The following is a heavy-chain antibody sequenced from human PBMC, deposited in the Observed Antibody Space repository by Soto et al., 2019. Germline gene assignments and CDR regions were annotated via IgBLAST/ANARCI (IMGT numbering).Heavy chain of an antibody. CDR1: GFTFSSYG. CDR3: ARGIVGASSDYFDY. Sequence: PGGALRLSCAASGFTFSSYGMHWVRPAPGKGLEWVAVIGYDGTKKYYADSVKGRFTISRDNFENTMFLQMNSLRAEDTAVYYCARGIVGASSDYFDYWGQGTLVTVSS. V-gene: IGHV3-33*01. D-gene: IGHD1-26*01. CDR2: IGYDGTKK. J-gene: IGHJ4*02.